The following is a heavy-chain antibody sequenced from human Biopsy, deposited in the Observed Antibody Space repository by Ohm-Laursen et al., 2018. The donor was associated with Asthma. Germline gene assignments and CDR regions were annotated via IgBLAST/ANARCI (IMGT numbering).Heavy chain of an antibody. CDR1: GGTFNTYV. Sequence: SSVKVSCKSLGGTFNTYVIGWVRQAPGQGLEWMGGINSVFGTATYPQKFQDRVTITADDSTSTVYMELSSLRSEDTAVYYCARKAGSCISRTCYSLDFWGQGTLVAVSS. CDR2: INSVFGTA. J-gene: IGHJ4*02. V-gene: IGHV1-69*01. D-gene: IGHD2-2*01. CDR3: ARKAGSCISRTCYSLDF.